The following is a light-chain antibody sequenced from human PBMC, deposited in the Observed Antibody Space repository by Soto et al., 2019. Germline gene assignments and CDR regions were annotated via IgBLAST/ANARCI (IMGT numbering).Light chain of an antibody. Sequence: EIVLTQSPGTLSLSPGERATLSCRASQSVRSNYLAWYQQKPGQAPRLLIYGASSRATGIPHRFSGSGSGTDVTLLISRLEPGDFAVYYCLHYGSSAYTFGEGTTLEIK. V-gene: IGKV3-20*01. CDR1: QSVRSNY. J-gene: IGKJ2*01. CDR3: LHYGSSAYT. CDR2: GAS.